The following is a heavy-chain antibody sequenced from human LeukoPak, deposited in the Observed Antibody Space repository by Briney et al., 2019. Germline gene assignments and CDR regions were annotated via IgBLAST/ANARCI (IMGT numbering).Heavy chain of an antibody. CDR1: GYTISSGYY. J-gene: IGHJ5*02. CDR2: IFHSGST. D-gene: IGHD2-15*01. CDR3: ARLSNAAHAAS. V-gene: IGHV4-38-2*01. Sequence: SETLSLTCDVSGYTISSGYYCGWFRQPPGKGLEWIATIFHSGSTYYNPSLQSRVTMSVDTSKNQCSLKLSSVTATDTAVYYCARLSNAAHAASWGQGALVTVPS.